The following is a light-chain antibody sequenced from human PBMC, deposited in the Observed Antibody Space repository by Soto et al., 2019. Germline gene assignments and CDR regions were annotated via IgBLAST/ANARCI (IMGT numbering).Light chain of an antibody. J-gene: IGKJ4*01. CDR1: QSVSSSY. CDR3: QQFATSPLT. V-gene: IGKV3-20*01. CDR2: GAS. Sequence: EIVLTQSPGTLSLSPGERATLSCRASQSVSSSYLAWYQQKPGQAPRLLMYGASRWATGVPDRFSGNGSGTDFTLTIRRLEPEDFAVYYCQQFATSPLTFGGGTKVEIK.